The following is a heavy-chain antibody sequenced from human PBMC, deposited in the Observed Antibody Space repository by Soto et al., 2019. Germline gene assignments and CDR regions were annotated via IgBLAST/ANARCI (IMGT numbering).Heavy chain of an antibody. V-gene: IGHV4-59*01. CDR1: GGSISSYY. D-gene: IGHD3-22*01. Sequence: SETLSLTCTVSGGSISSYYWSWIRQPPGKGLEWIGYIYYSGSTNYNPSLKSRVTISVDTSKNQFSLKLSSVTAADTAVYYCARDLDSSGYYLNNWFDPWGQGTLVTVSS. CDR3: ARDLDSSGYYLNNWFDP. CDR2: IYYSGST. J-gene: IGHJ5*02.